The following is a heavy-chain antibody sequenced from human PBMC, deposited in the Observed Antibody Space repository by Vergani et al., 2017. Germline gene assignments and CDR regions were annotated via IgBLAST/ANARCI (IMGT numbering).Heavy chain of an antibody. Sequence: EVQLVESGGGLVQPGGSLRLSCAASGFTFSSYSLNWVRQAPGKGLEWVSYISSSSSTIYYEDSLKGRFTISRDNAKNSLYLQRNSLRAEDTAVYYCARGGSDLYSGSYRPLDYWGQGTLVTVSS. D-gene: IGHD1-26*01. J-gene: IGHJ4*02. V-gene: IGHV3-48*04. CDR2: ISSSSSTI. CDR3: ARGGSDLYSGSYRPLDY. CDR1: GFTFSSYS.